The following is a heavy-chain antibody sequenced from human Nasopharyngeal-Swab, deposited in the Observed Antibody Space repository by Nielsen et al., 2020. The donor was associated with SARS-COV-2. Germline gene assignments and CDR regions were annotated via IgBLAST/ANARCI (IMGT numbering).Heavy chain of an antibody. V-gene: IGHV3-30*03. CDR3: PRGSGRYKEYDFDY. J-gene: IGHJ4*02. CDR2: ISYDGSNK. D-gene: IGHD1-26*01. Sequence: GESLKISCAASGFTFSSYGMHWVRQAPGKGLEWVAVISYDGSNKYYADSVKGRFTISRDNSKNTLYLQMNSLRAEDTAVYYCPRGSGRYKEYDFDYWGQGTLVTVSS. CDR1: GFTFSSYG.